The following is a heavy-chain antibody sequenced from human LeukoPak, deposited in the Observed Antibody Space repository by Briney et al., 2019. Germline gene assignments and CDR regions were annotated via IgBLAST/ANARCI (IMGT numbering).Heavy chain of an antibody. CDR2: INHSGST. J-gene: IGHJ4*02. CDR1: GGSFSGYY. CDR3: AVRCSSTSCHLDY. D-gene: IGHD2-2*01. Sequence: SETLSLTCAVYGGSFSGYYWSWIRQPPGKGLEWIGEINHSGSTNYNPSLKSRVTISVDTSKNQFSLKLSSVTAADTAVYYCAVRCSSTSCHLDYWGQGTLVTVSS. V-gene: IGHV4-34*01.